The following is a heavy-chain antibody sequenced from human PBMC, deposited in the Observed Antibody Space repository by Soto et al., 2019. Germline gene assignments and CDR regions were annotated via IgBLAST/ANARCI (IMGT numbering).Heavy chain of an antibody. V-gene: IGHV1-69*13. CDR1: GGSFGKSA. CDR3: ATGVIWIGYFTVDS. D-gene: IGHD3-3*01. J-gene: IGHJ4*02. CDR2: FIPVYRTL. Sequence: SVKVSCKASGGSFGKSAINWVRQTPGQGLEWLGGFIPVYRTLNYAQKFQGRVTITADESTGTAYMTLSSLTSDDTAVYYCATGVIWIGYFTVDSWGQGTRVTVSS.